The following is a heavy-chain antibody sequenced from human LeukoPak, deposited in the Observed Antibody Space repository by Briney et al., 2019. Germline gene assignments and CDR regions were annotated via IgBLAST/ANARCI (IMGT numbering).Heavy chain of an antibody. CDR2: IYHSGST. V-gene: IGHV4-59*01. J-gene: IGHJ4*02. Sequence: SETLSLTCTVSGGSISSYYWSWIRQPPGKGLEWIGYIYHSGSTNYNPSLKSRVTISVDTSKNQFSLKLSSVTAADTAVYYCATYYISSGWYYFDYWGQGTLVTVSS. CDR3: ATYYISSGWYYFDY. D-gene: IGHD6-19*01. CDR1: GGSISSYY.